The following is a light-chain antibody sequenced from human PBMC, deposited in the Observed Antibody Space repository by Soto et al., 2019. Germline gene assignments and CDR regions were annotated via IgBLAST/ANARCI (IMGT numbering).Light chain of an antibody. CDR1: QSIIRNF. CDR2: DSS. Sequence: EIVLTQSPGTLSLSPGETASLSCWASQSIIRNFLAWYQQRRGQPPRLLIYDSSRRASGIPARFTASGSGTAFALTISRVEPEDSAVYYCQQTFHSPRTFGQGTRLEI. J-gene: IGKJ2*01. CDR3: QQTFHSPRT. V-gene: IGKV3-20*01.